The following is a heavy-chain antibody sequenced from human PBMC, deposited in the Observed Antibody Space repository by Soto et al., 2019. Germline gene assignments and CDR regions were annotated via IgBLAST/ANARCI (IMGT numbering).Heavy chain of an antibody. CDR3: ARKVPGSTSLPDYWYFDL. Sequence: EVQLLESGGGLVQPGGSLRLSCAGSGFTFINFAMNWVRQAPGKGLEWVSTISGGGDAAFFADSVRGRFTISRDTSKDTVTLQMNSLGADDTAVYYCARKVPGSTSLPDYWYFDLWGRGTLVTVSS. D-gene: IGHD3-10*01. CDR2: ISGGGDAA. CDR1: GFTFINFA. J-gene: IGHJ2*01. V-gene: IGHV3-23*01.